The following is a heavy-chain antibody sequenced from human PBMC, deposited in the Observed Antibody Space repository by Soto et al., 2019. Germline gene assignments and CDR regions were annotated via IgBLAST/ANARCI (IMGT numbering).Heavy chain of an antibody. J-gene: IGHJ6*02. D-gene: IGHD2-2*01. CDR1: GGSISSGDYY. CDR2: IYYSGST. Sequence: PSETLSLNCTVSGGSISSGDYYWSWIRQPPGKGLEWIGYIYYSGSTYYNPSLKSRVTISVDTSKNQFSLKLSSVTAADTAVYYCARDGVPDDYYYSMDVGGQGTTVTVSS. CDR3: ARDGVPDDYYYSMDV. V-gene: IGHV4-30-4*02.